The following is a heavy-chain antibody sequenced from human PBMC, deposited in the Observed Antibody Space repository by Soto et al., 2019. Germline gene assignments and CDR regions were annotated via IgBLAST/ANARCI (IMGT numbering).Heavy chain of an antibody. CDR3: ARINNSAWQPIDY. CDR1: GGSVSSNSYS. J-gene: IGHJ4*02. CDR2: IYSTENT. V-gene: IGHV4-39*07. Sequence: PSETLSLTCTVSGGSVSSNSYSWGWIRQSPGKGLEWIGIIYSTENTYYHPSLLSRVTISADTSMNQFSLRLSSVTAADTAVYYCARINNSAWQPIDYWGQGTLVTVSS. D-gene: IGHD6-19*01.